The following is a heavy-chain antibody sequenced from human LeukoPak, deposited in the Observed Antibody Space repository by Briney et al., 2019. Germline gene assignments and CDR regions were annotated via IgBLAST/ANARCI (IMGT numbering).Heavy chain of an antibody. CDR2: ISFDGNNK. Sequence: GGSLRLSCAASGFTFSDYAMHWVRQAPGKGLEWVAVISFDGNNKYYADSVKGRFTISRDKSKNTVYLQMNSLITEDTALYYCARPKIQLWFGAYGGLDVWGQGTTVTVSS. J-gene: IGHJ6*02. D-gene: IGHD3-10*01. CDR1: GFTFSDYA. V-gene: IGHV3-30-3*01. CDR3: ARPKIQLWFGAYGGLDV.